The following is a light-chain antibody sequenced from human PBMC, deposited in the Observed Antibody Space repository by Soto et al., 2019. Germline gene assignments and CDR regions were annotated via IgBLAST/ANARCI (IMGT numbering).Light chain of an antibody. CDR3: QSYDSSLSGSWGV. CDR2: GNS. J-gene: IGLJ1*01. V-gene: IGLV1-40*01. CDR1: SSNIGAGYD. Sequence: QCVLPQPPSVSGAPGQGVTISCTGSSSNIGAGYDVHWYQQLPGTAPKLLIYGNSNRPSGVPDRFSGSKSDTSASLAITGLQAEDEADYYCQSYDSSLSGSWGVFGTGTKVTVL.